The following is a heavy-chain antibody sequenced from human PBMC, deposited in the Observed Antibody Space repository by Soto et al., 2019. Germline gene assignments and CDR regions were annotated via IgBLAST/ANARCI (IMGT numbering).Heavy chain of an antibody. J-gene: IGHJ5*02. V-gene: IGHV4-39*01. CDR3: ARLHCDSPDCVPLDP. CDR1: GGSVSSSSYS. Sequence: SETLSLTCTVSGGSVSSSSYSWGWIRQSPGKGLEWIGTIYSSENTYYNPSLLSRVTISVDTSKNEFSLRLSSVTAADTAVYYCARLHCDSPDCVPLDPWGQGTLVTVSS. D-gene: IGHD3-22*01. CDR2: IYSSENT.